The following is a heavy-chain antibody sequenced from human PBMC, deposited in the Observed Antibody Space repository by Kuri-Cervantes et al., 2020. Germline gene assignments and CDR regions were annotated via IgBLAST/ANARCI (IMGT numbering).Heavy chain of an antibody. J-gene: IGHJ4*02. D-gene: IGHD3-10*01. CDR3: AHRRLWFGVPY. Sequence: SGPTLVKPTETLTLTCTVSGFSLSNARMGVSWIRQPPGKALEWLAHIFSNDEKSYSTSLKSRLTITKDTSKNQVVLTMTNMDPVDTATYYCAHRRLWFGVPYWGQGTLVTVSS. CDR1: GFSLSNARMG. V-gene: IGHV2-26*01. CDR2: IFSNDEK.